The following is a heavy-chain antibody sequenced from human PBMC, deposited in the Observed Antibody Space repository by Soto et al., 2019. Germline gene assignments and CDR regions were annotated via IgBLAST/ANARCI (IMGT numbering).Heavy chain of an antibody. J-gene: IGHJ6*02. CDR2: ISSSSSYI. V-gene: IGHV3-21*01. D-gene: IGHD3-3*01. CDR1: GFTFSSYS. Sequence: SGGSLRLSCAASGFTFSSYSMNWVRQAPGKGLEWVSSISSSSSYIYYADSVKGRFTISRDNAKNSLYLQMNSLRAEDTAVYYCARDIYDFWSGSIYYYYYGMDVRGQGTTVTVSS. CDR3: ARDIYDFWSGSIYYYYYGMDV.